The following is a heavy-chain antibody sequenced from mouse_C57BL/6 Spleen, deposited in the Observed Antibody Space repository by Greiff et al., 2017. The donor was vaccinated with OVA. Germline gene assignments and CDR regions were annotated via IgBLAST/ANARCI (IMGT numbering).Heavy chain of an antibody. Sequence: VQLQQPGAELVKPGASVKLSCKASGYTFTSYWITWVKQRPGQGLEWIGDIYPGSGSTNYNEKFKSKATLTVDTSSSTAYMQLSSLTSEDSAVYDSAREGGNYLYYYAMDYWGQGTSVTVSS. CDR1: GYTFTSYW. D-gene: IGHD2-1*01. V-gene: IGHV1-55*01. CDR2: IYPGSGST. CDR3: AREGGNYLYYYAMDY. J-gene: IGHJ4*01.